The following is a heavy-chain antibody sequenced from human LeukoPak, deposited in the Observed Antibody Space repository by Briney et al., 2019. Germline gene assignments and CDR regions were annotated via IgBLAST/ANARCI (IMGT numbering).Heavy chain of an antibody. V-gene: IGHV1-2*02. Sequence: ASVKVSCKASGYTFTGYYIHWVRQAPGQGLEWMGWINPNSGGTDYAQKFQGRVTMTRDTSISTAYMELSRLTSDDTAVYYCARDAIVRDYSNSDYWGQGTLVTVSS. J-gene: IGHJ4*02. D-gene: IGHD4-11*01. CDR2: INPNSGGT. CDR3: ARDAIVRDYSNSDY. CDR1: GYTFTGYY.